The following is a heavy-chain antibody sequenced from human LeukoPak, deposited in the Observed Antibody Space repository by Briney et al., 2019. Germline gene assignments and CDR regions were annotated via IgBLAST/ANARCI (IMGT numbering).Heavy chain of an antibody. Sequence: PSETLSLTCTVSGGSINTYFWTWIRQPAGKGLQWIGRIYPSGSTNYSPSLKSRLTMSVDTSNNQFSLKLSSVIAADTAVYYCARDRYGEIIDSWGQGTLVSVSS. CDR1: GGSINTYF. CDR2: IYPSGST. CDR3: ARDRYGEIIDS. D-gene: IGHD1-1*01. J-gene: IGHJ4*02. V-gene: IGHV4-4*07.